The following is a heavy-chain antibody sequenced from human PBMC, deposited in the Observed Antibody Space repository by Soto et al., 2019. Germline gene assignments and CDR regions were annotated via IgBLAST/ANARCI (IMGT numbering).Heavy chain of an antibody. J-gene: IGHJ6*03. CDR1: GGSISTYY. Sequence: ASETLSLTCTVSGGSISTYYWSWIRQPPGKGLEWIGHIYYSGSTKYNPSLKSRVTISVDTSKNQFSLKLTSVTAADTAVYFCARNRAVAFEYYYYMDVWGKGTTVTVSS. CDR3: ARNRAVAFEYYYYMDV. CDR2: IYYSGST. V-gene: IGHV4-59*01. D-gene: IGHD6-19*01.